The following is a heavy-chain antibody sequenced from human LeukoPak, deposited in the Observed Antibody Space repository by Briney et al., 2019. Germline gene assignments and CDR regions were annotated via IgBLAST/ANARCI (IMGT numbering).Heavy chain of an antibody. CDR2: MYHSGST. J-gene: IGHJ4*02. D-gene: IGHD3-10*01. V-gene: IGHV4-39*07. CDR3: ARDYYGSGSYYQN. Sequence: PSETLSLTCTVSGGSISSYYWGWIRQTPGKGLEWIGSMYHSGSTYYNPSLKSRVTISVDTSKNQFSLKLSSVTAADTAVYYCARDYYGSGSYYQNWGQGTLVTVSS. CDR1: GGSISSYY.